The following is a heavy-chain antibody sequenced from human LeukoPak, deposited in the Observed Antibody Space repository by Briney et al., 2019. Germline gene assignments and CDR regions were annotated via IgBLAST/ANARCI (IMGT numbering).Heavy chain of an antibody. J-gene: IGHJ6*02. CDR3: ARVYDCSSTSCYPNTYYYYGMDV. CDR1: GYTFTSYG. D-gene: IGHD2-2*01. CDR2: ISAYNGNT. Sequence: ASVKVSCKASGYTFTSYGISWVRQAPGQGLEWMGWISAYNGNTNYAQKLQGRVTMTTDTSTSTAYMELRSLRSDDTAVYYCARVYDCSSTSCYPNTYYYYGMDVWGQGTTVTVSS. V-gene: IGHV1-18*01.